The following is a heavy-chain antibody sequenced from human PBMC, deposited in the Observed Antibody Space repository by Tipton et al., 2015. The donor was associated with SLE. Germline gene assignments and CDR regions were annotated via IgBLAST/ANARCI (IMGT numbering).Heavy chain of an antibody. CDR3: ARVLRDDYFDY. Sequence: STEGRFTISRDNAKNSLFLQMSSLRAEDTAVYYCARVLRDDYFDYWGQGTLVTVSS. J-gene: IGHJ4*02. D-gene: IGHD2-8*01. V-gene: IGHV3-21*03.